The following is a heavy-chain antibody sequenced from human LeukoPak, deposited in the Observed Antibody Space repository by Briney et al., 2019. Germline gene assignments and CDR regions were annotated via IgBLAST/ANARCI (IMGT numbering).Heavy chain of an antibody. J-gene: IGHJ4*02. CDR2: ISGGDTST. Sequence: GGSLRLSCATSGFTFDAYGIHWVRQAPGKGLEWLSLISGGDTSTFYADSVKGRFTISRDNSRSSLYLQMDSLRTEDTALYYCAKDILRISAPGTRGFDSWGQGTLVTVSS. D-gene: IGHD6-13*01. CDR1: GFTFDAYG. CDR3: AKDILRISAPGTRGFDS. V-gene: IGHV3-43*02.